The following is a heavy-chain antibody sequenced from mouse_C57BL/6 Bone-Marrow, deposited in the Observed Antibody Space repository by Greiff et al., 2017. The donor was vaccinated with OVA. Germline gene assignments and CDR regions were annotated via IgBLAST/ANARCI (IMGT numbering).Heavy chain of an antibody. CDR2: IDPETGGT. J-gene: IGHJ1*03. Sequence: VQLQQSGAELVRPGASVTLSCKASGYTFTDYEMHWVKQTPVHGLEWIGAIDPETGGTAYNQKFKGKAILTADKSSSTAYMELRSLTSEDSAVYYCTRLYRGHGYFDVWGTGTTVTVSS. CDR3: TRLYRGHGYFDV. D-gene: IGHD2-12*01. V-gene: IGHV1-15*01. CDR1: GYTFTDYE.